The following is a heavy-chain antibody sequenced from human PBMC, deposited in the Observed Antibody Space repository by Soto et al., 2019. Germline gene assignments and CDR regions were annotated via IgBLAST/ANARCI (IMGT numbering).Heavy chain of an antibody. Sequence: ASVKVSCKASGGTFSSYAISWVRQAPGQGLEWMGGIIPIFGTANYAQKFQGRVTITADESTSTAYMELSSLRSEDTAVYYCARERTDDFWSGYHNNNWFDPWGQGTLVTVSS. CDR2: IIPIFGTA. CDR1: GGTFSSYA. J-gene: IGHJ5*02. D-gene: IGHD3-3*01. CDR3: ARERTDDFWSGYHNNNWFDP. V-gene: IGHV1-69*13.